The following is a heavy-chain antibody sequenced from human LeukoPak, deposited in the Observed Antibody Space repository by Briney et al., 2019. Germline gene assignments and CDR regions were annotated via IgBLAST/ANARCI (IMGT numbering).Heavy chain of an antibody. CDR1: GESFSNHY. Sequence: SETLSLTCVVNGESFSNHYWTWIRQSPGKGLEWIGEIEHRGNTNYNPSLKSRVTISVDTSKNEFSLKLKSMTAADTAVFYCARGRGVAARRGFDFWAQGTLVTVSS. D-gene: IGHD6-6*01. CDR3: ARGRGVAARRGFDF. V-gene: IGHV4-34*01. CDR2: IEHRGNT. J-gene: IGHJ4*02.